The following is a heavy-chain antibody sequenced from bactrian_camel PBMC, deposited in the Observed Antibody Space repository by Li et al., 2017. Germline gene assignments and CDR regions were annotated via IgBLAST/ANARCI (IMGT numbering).Heavy chain of an antibody. Sequence: GGSLKLTCSASGYILPSCEMGWYRRAPGKERELVAMDKGDGSIRYANSVKGRFTISKDSAELTVYLQMNNLKPEDTAMYYCAADPAFPWSGDSCQDRADWAISGGNYWGQGTQVTVS. J-gene: IGHJ4*01. CDR1: GYILPSCE. CDR2: DKGDGSI. V-gene: IGHV3S53*01. D-gene: IGHD6*01. CDR3: AADPAFPWSGDSCQDRADWAISGGNY.